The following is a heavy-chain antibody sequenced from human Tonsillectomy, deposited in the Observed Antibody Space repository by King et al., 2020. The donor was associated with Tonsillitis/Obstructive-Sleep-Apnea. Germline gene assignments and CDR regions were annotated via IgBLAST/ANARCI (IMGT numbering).Heavy chain of an antibody. V-gene: IGHV4-59*01. Sequence: QLQESGPGLVKPSETLSLTCTVSGGSISSYYWNWIRQPPGKGLEWIGYTYYSGSTKYNPSLKSRVTISVDTSKNQFSLKLSSVTAADTAVYYCAREALDAFDIWGQGTMVTVSS. CDR2: TYYSGST. CDR3: AREALDAFDI. CDR1: GGSISSYY. J-gene: IGHJ3*02.